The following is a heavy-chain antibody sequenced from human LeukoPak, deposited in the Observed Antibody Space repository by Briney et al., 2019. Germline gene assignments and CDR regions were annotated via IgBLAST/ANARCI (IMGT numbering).Heavy chain of an antibody. CDR1: GFTFSSYA. J-gene: IGHJ4*02. CDR3: GRARYSTSSGIDY. D-gene: IGHD6-6*01. Sequence: GGSLRLSCAASGFTFSSYAMSWVRRVPGKGLEWVSVIYPDGSTNYADSVKGRFTISRDNSKNTLYLQMNSLRAEDTAVYYCGRARYSTSSGIDYWGQGTLVTVSS. V-gene: IGHV3-53*01. CDR2: IYPDGST.